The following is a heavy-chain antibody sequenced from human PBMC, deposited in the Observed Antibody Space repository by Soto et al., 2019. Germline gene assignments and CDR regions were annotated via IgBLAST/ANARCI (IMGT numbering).Heavy chain of an antibody. Sequence: SETLSLTCAVYGGSSSSYYWSWIRQPPGKGLEWIGEVYHSGGANYNPSLKSRVTISEDTSKNQFSLKLKSVTAADTAVYYCGAVASSADFYGKDVWGQGTTVTSP. CDR1: GGSSSSYY. CDR3: GAVASSADFYGKDV. CDR2: VYHSGGA. V-gene: IGHV4-34*01. J-gene: IGHJ6*02. D-gene: IGHD6-19*01.